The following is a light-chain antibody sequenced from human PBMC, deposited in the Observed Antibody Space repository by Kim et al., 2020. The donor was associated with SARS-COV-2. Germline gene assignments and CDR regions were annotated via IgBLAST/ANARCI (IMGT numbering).Light chain of an antibody. CDR1: QSVSRSN. J-gene: IGKJ1*01. Sequence: SPAENATPPCRASQSVSRSNFAWYQHKPGLAPRLLIYDASNRATGIPDSFSGSGSGTDFTLTISRLEPEDFAVYYCQQYGGSPWTFGQGTKVDIK. CDR3: QQYGGSPWT. CDR2: DAS. V-gene: IGKV3-20*01.